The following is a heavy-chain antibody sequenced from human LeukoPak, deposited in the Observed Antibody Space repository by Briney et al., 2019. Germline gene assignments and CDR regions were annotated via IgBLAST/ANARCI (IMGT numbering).Heavy chain of an antibody. Sequence: PGESLRLSCGASGFTFSSHWMTWVRQAPGEGLEFVANIKQDESEINYADSVKGRFTVSRDNAKNSLYLQMNSLGAEDTAVYYCARNTYDDSSGYFCDYWGQGTLVTVSS. J-gene: IGHJ4*02. D-gene: IGHD3-22*01. CDR2: IKQDESEI. CDR3: ARNTYDDSSGYFCDY. V-gene: IGHV3-7*03. CDR1: GFTFSSHW.